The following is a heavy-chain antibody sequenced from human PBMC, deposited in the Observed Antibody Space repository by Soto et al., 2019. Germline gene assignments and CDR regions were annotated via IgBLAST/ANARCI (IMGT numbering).Heavy chain of an antibody. Sequence: GGSLRLSCAASGFTFSNYGMHWVRQAPGKGLEWVAIIWYDGSNKYYADSVKGRFTISRDNSKNTVYLQMNSLRAEDTAMYFCAAGEPLNYRGQGTLVTVSS. D-gene: IGHD3-10*01. CDR2: IWYDGSNK. CDR3: AAGEPLNY. V-gene: IGHV3-33*01. CDR1: GFTFSNYG. J-gene: IGHJ4*02.